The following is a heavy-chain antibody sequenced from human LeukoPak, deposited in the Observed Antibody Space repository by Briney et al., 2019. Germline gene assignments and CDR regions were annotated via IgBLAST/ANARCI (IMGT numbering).Heavy chain of an antibody. D-gene: IGHD6-19*01. Sequence: ASVKVSCKASGYTFTSYYMHWVRQAPGQGLEWMGIINPTYGSTSYAQKFQGRVSMTRDMPTSTVYMQLSSLRAEDTAVYYCASDSRLQWLVSTTVIFAYWGQGTLVTVSS. CDR3: ASDSRLQWLVSTTVIFAY. CDR2: INPTYGST. V-gene: IGHV1-46*01. CDR1: GYTFTSYY. J-gene: IGHJ4*02.